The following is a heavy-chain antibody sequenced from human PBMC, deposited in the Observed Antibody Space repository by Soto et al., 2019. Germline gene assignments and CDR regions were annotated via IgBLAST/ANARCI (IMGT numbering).Heavy chain of an antibody. D-gene: IGHD3-10*01. CDR1: GFTFSSYA. Sequence: QVQLVESGRGVVQPGRSLRLSCAASGFTFSSYAMHWVRQAPGKGLEWVAVISYDGSDKYYADSVKGRFTISRDNSKNTLYLQMNSLRVEDTAVYYCAITLIRGVITTYFDYWGQGTLVTVSS. CDR3: AITLIRGVITTYFDY. J-gene: IGHJ4*02. V-gene: IGHV3-30-3*01. CDR2: ISYDGSDK.